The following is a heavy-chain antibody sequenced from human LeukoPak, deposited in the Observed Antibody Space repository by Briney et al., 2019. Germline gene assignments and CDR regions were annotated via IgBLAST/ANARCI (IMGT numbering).Heavy chain of an antibody. CDR3: AGRSQWELHWFDP. CDR1: GGSISSSSYY. D-gene: IGHD1-26*01. J-gene: IGHJ5*02. Sequence: SETLSLTCTVSGGSISSSSYYWGWIRQPPGKGLEWIGSIYYSGSTYYNPSLKSRVTISVDTSKNQFSLKLSSVTAADTAVYYCAGRSQWELHWFDPWGQGTLVTVSS. CDR2: IYYSGST. V-gene: IGHV4-39*01.